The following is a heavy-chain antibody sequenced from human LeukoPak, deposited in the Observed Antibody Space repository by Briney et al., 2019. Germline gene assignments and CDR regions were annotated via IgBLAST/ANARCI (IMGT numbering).Heavy chain of an antibody. J-gene: IGHJ6*02. D-gene: IGHD3-22*01. V-gene: IGHV3-21*04. Sequence: PGGSLRLSYAASGFTFTRFNMNWVRQAPGKGLELVSSITTSGTYIYYADSVKGRFTISRDNAKNSLYLQMNSLRAEDTAVYYCARPFYYDSNGGEGMDVWGQGTTVTVSS. CDR2: ITTSGTYI. CDR1: GFTFTRFN. CDR3: ARPFYYDSNGGEGMDV.